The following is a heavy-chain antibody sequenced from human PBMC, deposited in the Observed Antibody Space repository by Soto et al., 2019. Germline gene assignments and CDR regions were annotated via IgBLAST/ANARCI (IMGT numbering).Heavy chain of an antibody. CDR3: ARGHEFGGNSDAYDI. J-gene: IGHJ3*02. CDR2: MYHSGST. D-gene: IGHD2-21*01. CDR1: GGSISSGGYS. V-gene: IGHV4-30-2*01. Sequence: SETLSLTCAVSGGSISSGGYSWSWIRQPPGKGLEWIGYMYHSGSTYYNPSLKSRVTISIDRSKNQFSLKLSSVTAADTAVYYCARGHEFGGNSDAYDIWGQGTVVTVSS.